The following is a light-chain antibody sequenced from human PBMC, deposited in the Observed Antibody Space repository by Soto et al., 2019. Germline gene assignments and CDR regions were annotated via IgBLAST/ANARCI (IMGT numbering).Light chain of an antibody. Sequence: EIVLTQSPGTLSLSPGERATLSCRASQSVSSTYLAWYQQKPGQAPRLLIYGESSRATGIPDRFSGSGSGTDFTLTISRLGPEDFAVYYCQRYDISPFPFGQGTKLEIK. J-gene: IGKJ2*01. CDR1: QSVSSTY. CDR2: GES. V-gene: IGKV3-20*01. CDR3: QRYDISPFP.